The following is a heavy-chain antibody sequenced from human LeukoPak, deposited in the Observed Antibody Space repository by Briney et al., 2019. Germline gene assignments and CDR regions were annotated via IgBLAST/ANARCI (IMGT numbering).Heavy chain of an antibody. CDR3: ARVRYCSSTSCYGAWFDP. D-gene: IGHD2-2*01. CDR1: GCSISTGGYS. CDR2: IYHSGST. Sequence: SETLSLTCAVSGCSISTGGYSWSRIRQPPGKGLEWIGYIYHSGSTYYNPSLKSRVTISVDRSKNQFSLKLSSVTAADTAVYYCARVRYCSSTSCYGAWFDPWGQGTLVTVSS. J-gene: IGHJ5*02. V-gene: IGHV4-30-2*01.